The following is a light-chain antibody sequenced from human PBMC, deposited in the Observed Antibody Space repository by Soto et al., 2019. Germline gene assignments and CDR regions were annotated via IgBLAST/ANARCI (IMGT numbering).Light chain of an antibody. CDR2: DVS. J-gene: IGKJ4*01. CDR3: QQLNSHPLT. CDR1: QTINNW. V-gene: IGKV1-5*01. Sequence: DIQMTQSPSTLSASIGETVPTTCGATQTINNWLAWYQQKPGKSPKLLIYDVSSLESGIPSRFSGSGSGTDFTLIISSLQAEDFATYYCQQLNSHPLTFGGGTKVDI.